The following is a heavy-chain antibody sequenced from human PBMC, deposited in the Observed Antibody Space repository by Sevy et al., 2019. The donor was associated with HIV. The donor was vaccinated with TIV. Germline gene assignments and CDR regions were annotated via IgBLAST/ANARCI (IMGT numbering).Heavy chain of an antibody. V-gene: IGHV1-69*06. CDR3: ARGEIVVVPAAMRGGRNWFDP. CDR1: GGTFSSYA. J-gene: IGHJ5*02. Sequence: ASVKVSCKASGGTFSSYAISWVRQAPGQGLEWMGGIIPIFGTANYAQKFQGRVTITADKSTSTAYMELSSLRSEDTDMYYCARGEIVVVPAAMRGGRNWFDPWGQGTLVTVSS. D-gene: IGHD2-2*01. CDR2: IIPIFGTA.